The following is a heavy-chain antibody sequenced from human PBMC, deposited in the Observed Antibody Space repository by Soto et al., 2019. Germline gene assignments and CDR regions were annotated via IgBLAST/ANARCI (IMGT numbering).Heavy chain of an antibody. Sequence: ASVKVSCKASGGTFSSYAISWVRQAPGQGLEWMGGIIPIFGTANYAQKFQGRVTITADESTSTAYMELSSLRSEDTAVYYCARDSDYYDSSGYYYSIDYWGQGTLVTVSS. CDR3: ARDSDYYDSSGYYYSIDY. CDR2: IIPIFGTA. J-gene: IGHJ4*02. CDR1: GGTFSSYA. D-gene: IGHD3-22*01. V-gene: IGHV1-69*13.